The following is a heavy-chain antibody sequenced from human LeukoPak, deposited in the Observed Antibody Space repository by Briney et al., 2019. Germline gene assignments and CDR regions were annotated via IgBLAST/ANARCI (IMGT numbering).Heavy chain of an antibody. Sequence: SETLSLTCAVYIDSFSNYHWNWIRQTPAKGMEWIGEVNESGGTNISPSLKSRVTISVDTSKNQFSLKLSSVTAADTAVYYCVVWTLSWRPFDYWGQGTLVTVSS. J-gene: IGHJ4*02. D-gene: IGHD2-15*01. CDR1: IDSFSNYH. CDR2: VNESGGT. V-gene: IGHV4-34*01. CDR3: VVWTLSWRPFDY.